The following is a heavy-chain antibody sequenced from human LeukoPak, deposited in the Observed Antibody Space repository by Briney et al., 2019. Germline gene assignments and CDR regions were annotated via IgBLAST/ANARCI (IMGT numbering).Heavy chain of an antibody. D-gene: IGHD2-21*01. CDR3: ARGLLPYRGPPTCLAY. CDR2: ISSSSSYI. CDR1: GFTFSSYS. V-gene: IGHV3-21*01. Sequence: PGGSLRLSCAASGFTFSSYSMNWVRQAPGKGLEWVSSISSSSSYIYYADSVKGRFTISRDNAKNSLYLQMNSLRAEDTAVYYCARGLLPYRGPPTCLAYWGQGILVTVSS. J-gene: IGHJ4*02.